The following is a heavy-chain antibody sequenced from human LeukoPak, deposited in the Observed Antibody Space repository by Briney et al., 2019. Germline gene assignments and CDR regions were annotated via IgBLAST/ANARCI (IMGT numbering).Heavy chain of an antibody. J-gene: IGHJ4*02. V-gene: IGHV3-23*01. CDR1: GFTFSSYA. D-gene: IGHD3-3*01. Sequence: PGGSLRLSCEASGFTFSSYAMSWVRQAPGKGLEWVSAISGSGGSTYYADSVKGRFTISRDNSKNTLYLQMNSLRAEDTAVYYCAKEITYYDFWSGYSHGYYFDYWGQGTLVTVSS. CDR2: ISGSGGST. CDR3: AKEITYYDFWSGYSHGYYFDY.